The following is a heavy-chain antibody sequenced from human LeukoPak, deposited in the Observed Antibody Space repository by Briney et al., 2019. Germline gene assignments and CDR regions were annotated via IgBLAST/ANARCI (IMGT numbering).Heavy chain of an antibody. CDR3: ARSKQQLGPKTLYYFDY. D-gene: IGHD6-13*01. V-gene: IGHV1-18*01. J-gene: IGHJ4*02. Sequence: ASVKVSCKASGYTFTTYGLSWVRQAPGQGLEWLGWISTYDDNIKYAQSLQGRLTLTIDTSTSTAYMELRSLTSDDTAVYYCARSKQQLGPKTLYYFDYWGQGTLVTVSS. CDR1: GYTFTTYG. CDR2: ISTYDDNI.